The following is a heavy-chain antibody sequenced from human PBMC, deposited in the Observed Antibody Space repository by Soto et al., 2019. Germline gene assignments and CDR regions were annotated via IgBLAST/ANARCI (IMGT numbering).Heavy chain of an antibody. CDR2: ISYDGSNK. V-gene: IGHV3-30-3*01. CDR3: ARDHQWAFDL. J-gene: IGHJ4*02. CDR1: GFTFSSYA. D-gene: IGHD1-26*01. Sequence: QVQLVESGGGVVQPGRSLRLSCAASGFTFSSYAMHWVRQAPGKGLEWVAVISYDGSNKYYADSVKGRFTISRDNSKNTLYLQMNSLRDEDTAVYYCARDHQWAFDLWGQGVLVTVSS.